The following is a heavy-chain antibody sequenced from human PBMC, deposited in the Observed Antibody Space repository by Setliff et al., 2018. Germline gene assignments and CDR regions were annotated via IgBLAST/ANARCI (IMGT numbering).Heavy chain of an antibody. J-gene: IGHJ3*02. V-gene: IGHV3-23*01. CDR2: ISARGDGT. Sequence: GGSLRLSCAASGFTFSSYAINWVRQAPGKGLQWVSTISARGDGTYYADSVKGRFTISRDNARDSLFLQMNTLRAEDTAVYYCAREVVGAPSAFDIWGQGTMVTVS. D-gene: IGHD1-26*01. CDR1: GFTFSSYA. CDR3: AREVVGAPSAFDI.